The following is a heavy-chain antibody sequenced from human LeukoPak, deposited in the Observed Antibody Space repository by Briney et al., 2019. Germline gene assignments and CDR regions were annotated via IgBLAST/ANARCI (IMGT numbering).Heavy chain of an antibody. D-gene: IGHD6-13*01. CDR2: INSDGSST. Sequence: GGSLRLSCAASGFTFSRHWMHWVRQAPGKGLVWVSRINSDGSSTSYADSVRGRFTISRDNAKNTLYLQMNSLRAEDTAVYYCAKGIGSSSWSGGYYWGQGTLVTVSS. CDR1: GFTFSRHW. CDR3: AKGIGSSSWSGGYY. J-gene: IGHJ4*02. V-gene: IGHV3-74*01.